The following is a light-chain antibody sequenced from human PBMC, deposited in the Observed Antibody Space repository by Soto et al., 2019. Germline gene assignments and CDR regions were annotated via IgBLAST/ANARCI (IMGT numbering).Light chain of an antibody. V-gene: IGLV2-8*01. CDR2: EVS. Sequence: QSALTQPPSASGSPGQSVTIYCTGTSSDVGGNNYVSWYQQHPGKAPKLMISEVSKGPSAGPDRFSGSKSGNTASQAVSGLQAEDGADYYCSSLAGNNNLVFGGGTKLTVL. J-gene: IGLJ2*01. CDR3: SSLAGNNNLV. CDR1: SSDVGGNNY.